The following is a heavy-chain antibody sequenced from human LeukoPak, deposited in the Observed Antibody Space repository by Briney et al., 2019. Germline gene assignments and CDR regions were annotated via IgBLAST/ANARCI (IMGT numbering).Heavy chain of an antibody. CDR2: IAHHGSNK. J-gene: IGHJ4*02. CDR1: GFTFSRNA. Sequence: GGSLRLSCAASGFTFSRNAIHWVRQGPGKGLEWVSYIAHHGSNKYYADSVKGRFTISRDNSKRTLYLQMNSLRADDTAVYYCAKDGSWSCTDWGQGTLVTVPS. CDR3: AKDGSWSCTD. V-gene: IGHV3-30*02. D-gene: IGHD2-8*02.